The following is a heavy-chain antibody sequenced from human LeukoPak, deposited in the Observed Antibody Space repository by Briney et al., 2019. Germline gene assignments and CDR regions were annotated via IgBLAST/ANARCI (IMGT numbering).Heavy chain of an antibody. CDR2: INHSGST. CDR3: ARSSVVPAAHRGYSYGAFDY. D-gene: IGHD5-18*01. Sequence: SETLSLTCAVYGGSFSGYYWSRIRQPPGKGLEWIGEINHSGSTNYNPSLKSRVTISVDTSKNQFSLKLSSVTAADTAAYYCARSSVVPAAHRGYSYGAFDYWGQGALVTVSS. CDR1: GGSFSGYY. J-gene: IGHJ4*02. V-gene: IGHV4-34*01.